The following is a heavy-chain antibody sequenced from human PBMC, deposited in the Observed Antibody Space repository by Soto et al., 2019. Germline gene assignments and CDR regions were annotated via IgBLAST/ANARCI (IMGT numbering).Heavy chain of an antibody. J-gene: IGHJ4*02. D-gene: IGHD2-8*01. CDR2: IYYSGST. Sequence: QVQLQESGPGLVKPSETLSLTCTVSGGSISSYCWSWIRRPPGKGLEWNGHIYYSGSTSYNPSLRSRVTISVDTSKNQFSLKLSSVTAADTAVYYCARRYAGNFDSWGQGTLVTVSS. CDR3: ARRYAGNFDS. CDR1: GGSISSYC. V-gene: IGHV4-59*01.